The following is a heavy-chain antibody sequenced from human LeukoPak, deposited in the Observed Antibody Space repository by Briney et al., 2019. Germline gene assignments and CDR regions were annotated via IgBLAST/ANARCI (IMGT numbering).Heavy chain of an antibody. CDR2: IYTSGST. V-gene: IGHV4-61*02. CDR1: GGSISSGSYY. Sequence: PSQTLSLTCTVSGGSISSGSYYWSWLPQPAGKGLEWIGRIYTSGSTNYNPSLKSRVTISVDTSKNQFSLKLSSVTAADTAVYYCARGGLPGLHYYYYMDVWGKGTTVTVSS. J-gene: IGHJ6*03. CDR3: ARGGLPGLHYYYYMDV.